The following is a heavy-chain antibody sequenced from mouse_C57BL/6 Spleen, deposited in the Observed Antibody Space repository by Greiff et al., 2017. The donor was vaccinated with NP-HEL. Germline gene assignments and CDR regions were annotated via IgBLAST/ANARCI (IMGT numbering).Heavy chain of an antibody. CDR2: IYPGDGDT. D-gene: IGHD1-1*01. Sequence: QVQLKESGPELVKPGASVKISCKASGYAFSSSWMNWVKQRPGKGLEWIGRIYPGDGDTNYNGKFKGKATLTADKSSSTAYMQLSSLTSEDSAVYFCARDYYGSSLYYAMDYWGQGTSVTVSS. CDR3: ARDYYGSSLYYAMDY. V-gene: IGHV1-82*01. J-gene: IGHJ4*01. CDR1: GYAFSSSW.